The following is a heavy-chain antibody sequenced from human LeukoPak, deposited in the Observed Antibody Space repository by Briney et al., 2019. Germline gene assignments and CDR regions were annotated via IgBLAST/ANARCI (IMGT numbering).Heavy chain of an antibody. Sequence: SGGSLRLSCAASGFTFSSHAMAWFRQAPGKGLEWVSAIGGLGSSTYYGDSVKGRFSISRDNSKNTVYLQMDSLRVEDTAVYYCARDPGVVAFHYFDFWGQGTLITVPS. J-gene: IGHJ4*02. D-gene: IGHD3-3*01. CDR2: IGGLGSST. CDR1: GFTFSSHA. CDR3: ARDPGVVAFHYFDF. V-gene: IGHV3-23*01.